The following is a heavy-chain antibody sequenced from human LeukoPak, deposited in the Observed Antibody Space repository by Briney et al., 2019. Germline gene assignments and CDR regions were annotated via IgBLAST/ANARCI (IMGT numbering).Heavy chain of an antibody. V-gene: IGHV1-18*01. CDR2: ISVYNGHT. CDR3: ARDRYGSGAHYMDV. D-gene: IGHD3-10*01. CDR1: GYTFTSYD. J-gene: IGHJ6*03. Sequence: ASVKVSCKASGYTFTSYDISWVRQAPGQGLEWMGWISVYNGHTNYAQKLQGRVTMTTDTSTSTAYMELRSLRSDDTAVYYCARDRYGSGAHYMDVWGKGTTVTVSS.